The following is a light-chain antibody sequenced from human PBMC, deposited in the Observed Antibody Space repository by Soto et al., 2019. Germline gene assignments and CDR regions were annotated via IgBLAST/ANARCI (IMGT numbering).Light chain of an antibody. CDR1: HSISSW. CDR2: AAS. CDR3: QQYNSYWT. Sequence: GDRVTITCRASHSISSWLAWYQQKPGKVPNLLIYAASTLESGVPSRFCGSGSGTEFTLTISSLQPDDFATYYCQQYNSYWTFGQGTKVEIK. J-gene: IGKJ1*01. V-gene: IGKV1-5*01.